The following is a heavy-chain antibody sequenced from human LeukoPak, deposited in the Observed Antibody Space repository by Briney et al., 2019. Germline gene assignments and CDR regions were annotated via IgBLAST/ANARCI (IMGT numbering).Heavy chain of an antibody. CDR1: GFTFSSYA. D-gene: IGHD1-26*01. CDR2: ISGSGGST. CDR3: AKDPQWELPSPFDH. J-gene: IGHJ4*02. Sequence: PGGSLRLSCAASGFTFSSYAMSWVRQAPGKGLEWVSAISGSGGSTYFADSVEGRFSISRDNSKNTLYLLMNSLRAEDTAVYYCAKDPQWELPSPFDHWGQGTLVTVSS. V-gene: IGHV3-23*01.